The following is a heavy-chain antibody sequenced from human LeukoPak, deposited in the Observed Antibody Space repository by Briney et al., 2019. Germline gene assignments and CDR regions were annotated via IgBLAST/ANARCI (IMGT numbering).Heavy chain of an antibody. CDR3: ARLCYDFWSGYYKYFDY. V-gene: IGHV4-34*01. D-gene: IGHD3-3*01. CDR1: GGSFSGYY. CDR2: INHSGST. Sequence: PSETLSLTCAVYGGSFSGYYWSWIRQPPGKGLEWIGEINHSGSTNYNPSLKSRVTISVDTSKNQFSLKLSSVTAADTAVYYCARLCYDFWSGYYKYFDYWGQGTLVTVSS. J-gene: IGHJ4*02.